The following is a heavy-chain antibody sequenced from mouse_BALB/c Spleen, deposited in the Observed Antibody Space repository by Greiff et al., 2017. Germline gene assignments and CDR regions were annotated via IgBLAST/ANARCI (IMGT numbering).Heavy chain of an antibody. Sequence: EVMLVESGGGLVKPGGSLKLSCAASGFTFSDYYMYWVRQTPEKRLEWVATISDGGSYTYYPDSVKGRFTISRDNAKNNLYLQMSSLKSEDTAMYYCARDRTGKDAMDYWGQGTSVTVSS. V-gene: IGHV5-4*02. CDR2: ISDGGSYT. J-gene: IGHJ4*01. CDR1: GFTFSDYY. CDR3: ARDRTGKDAMDY. D-gene: IGHD4-1*01.